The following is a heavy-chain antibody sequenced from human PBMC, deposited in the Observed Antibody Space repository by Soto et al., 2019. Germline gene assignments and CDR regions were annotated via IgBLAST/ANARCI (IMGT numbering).Heavy chain of an antibody. CDR3: ARGLTFLNSFAP. Sequence: QVQRQASGPGLVKPTQNLALTCTVSGDSIISDNCYWTWIRDRPGGGLEWIGHFFYSGTTFYSPSLKSPLTISLDTSASQFSLRLNSVTAADTAVYYCARGLTFLNSFAPWGQGTLVTVSS. CDR1: GDSIISDNCY. CDR2: FFYSGTT. J-gene: IGHJ5*02. V-gene: IGHV4-31*01.